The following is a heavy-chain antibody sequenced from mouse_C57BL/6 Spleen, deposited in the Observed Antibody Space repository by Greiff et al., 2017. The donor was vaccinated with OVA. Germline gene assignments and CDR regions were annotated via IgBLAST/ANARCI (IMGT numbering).Heavy chain of an antibody. CDR2: IYPGDGDT. Sequence: VQLVESGAELVKPGASVKISCKASGYAFSSYWMNWVKQRPGKGLEWIGQIYPGDGDTNYNGKFKGKATLTADKSSSTAYMQLSSLTSEDSAVYFCARYGITTVVATDYWGQGTTLTVSS. J-gene: IGHJ2*01. V-gene: IGHV1-80*01. CDR3: ARYGITTVVATDY. CDR1: GYAFSSYW. D-gene: IGHD1-1*01.